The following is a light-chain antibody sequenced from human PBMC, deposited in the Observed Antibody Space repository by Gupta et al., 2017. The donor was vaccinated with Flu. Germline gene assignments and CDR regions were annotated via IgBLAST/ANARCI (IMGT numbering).Light chain of an antibody. V-gene: IGLV1-51*01. CDR2: DND. CDR1: SSNIGNHY. CDR3: ESWDSSLSACWV. J-gene: IGLJ3*02. Sequence: SVLTQQPSVSAASGQKVTIVSSGSSSNIGNHYVSWSQQLPGTAPKHLNSDNDNRPSGLPDRLSRFTAGPSATLAIPGLQTGEDADEYCESWDSSLSACWVFGGGTKLTVL.